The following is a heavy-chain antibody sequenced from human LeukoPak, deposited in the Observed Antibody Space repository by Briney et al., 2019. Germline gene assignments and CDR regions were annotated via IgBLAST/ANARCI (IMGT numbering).Heavy chain of an antibody. CDR2: IFYNGNT. V-gene: IGHV4-39*02. D-gene: IGHD3-10*01. J-gene: IGHJ4*02. CDR1: GGSISSSSYY. Sequence: SETLSLTCTVSGGSISSSSYYWGWIRQPPGKGLEWIGSIFYNGNTYYNSSLKSRVTISVDTSKNHFSLKVTSVTSADTAVYYCARRTSGGGLFDRWGQGTLVTVSS. CDR3: ARRTSGGGLFDR.